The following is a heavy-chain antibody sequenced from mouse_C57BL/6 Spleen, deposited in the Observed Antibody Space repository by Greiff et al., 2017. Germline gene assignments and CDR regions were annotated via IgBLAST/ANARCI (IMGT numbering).Heavy chain of an antibody. CDR1: GFNIKDYY. CDR2: IDPEDGDT. V-gene: IGHV14-1*01. CDR3: TTGYGSSYWFAY. D-gene: IGHD1-1*01. J-gene: IGHJ3*01. Sequence: VQLQQSGAELVRPGASVKLSCTASGFNIKDYYMHWVKQRPEQGLEWIGRIDPEDGDTEYAPKFQGKATMTADTSSNTAYLQLSSLTSEDTAVYYCTTGYGSSYWFAYWGQGTLVTVSA.